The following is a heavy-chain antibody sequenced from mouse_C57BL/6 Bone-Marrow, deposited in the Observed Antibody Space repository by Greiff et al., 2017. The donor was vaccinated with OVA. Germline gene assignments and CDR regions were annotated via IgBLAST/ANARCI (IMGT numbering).Heavy chain of an antibody. CDR1: GYTFTSYW. CDR3: ARYGYYYGWFAY. V-gene: IGHV1-53*01. D-gene: IGHD1-1*01. Sequence: QVQLQQPGTELVKPGASAKLSCKASGYTFTSYWMHWVKQRPGQGLEWIGNINPSNGGTNYNEKFKSKATLTVDKSSSTAYMQLSSLTSEDSAVYYCARYGYYYGWFAYWGQGTLVTVSA. CDR2: INPSNGGT. J-gene: IGHJ3*01.